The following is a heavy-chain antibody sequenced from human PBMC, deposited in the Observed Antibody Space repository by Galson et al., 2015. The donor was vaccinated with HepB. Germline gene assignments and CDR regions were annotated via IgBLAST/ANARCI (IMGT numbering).Heavy chain of an antibody. CDR1: GYSFTSYW. Sequence: QSGAEVKKPGESLKISCKGSGYSFTSYWIGWVRQMPGKGLEWMGIIYPGDSDTRYSPSFQGQVTISADKSISTAYLQWSSLKASDTAMYYCARLSPGIAVAGIATSDAFDIWGQGTMVTVSS. V-gene: IGHV5-51*01. CDR3: ARLSPGIAVAGIATSDAFDI. D-gene: IGHD6-19*01. J-gene: IGHJ3*02. CDR2: IYPGDSDT.